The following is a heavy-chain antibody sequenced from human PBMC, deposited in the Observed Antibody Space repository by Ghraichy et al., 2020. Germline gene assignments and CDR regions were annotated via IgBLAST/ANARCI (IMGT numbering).Heavy chain of an antibody. CDR1: GFTFSSYA. V-gene: IGHV3-23*01. CDR3: ARPYSSGLSGLFDY. D-gene: IGHD6-19*01. CDR2: ISGSGYST. J-gene: IGHJ4*02. Sequence: CAASGFTFSSYAMSWVRQAPGKGLEWVSTISGSGYSTYSADSVKGRFTISRDNSKNTLYLQMNSLRAEDTAVYYCARPYSSGLSGLFDYWGQGALVTFSS.